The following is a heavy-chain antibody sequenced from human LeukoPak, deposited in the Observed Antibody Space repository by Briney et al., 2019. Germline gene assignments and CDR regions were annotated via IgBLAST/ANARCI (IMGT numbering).Heavy chain of an antibody. D-gene: IGHD6-19*01. Sequence: GRSLRLSCAASGFTFSSYGMHWVRQAPGKGLEWLAYISYDGIYKNYTDSVKGRFTIARDNSKTTLYLQMNSLRPEDTAVYYCAKDRSTGWYAGFDFWGQGTLVTVSS. CDR2: ISYDGIYK. CDR3: AKDRSTGWYAGFDF. CDR1: GFTFSSYG. J-gene: IGHJ5*01. V-gene: IGHV3-30*18.